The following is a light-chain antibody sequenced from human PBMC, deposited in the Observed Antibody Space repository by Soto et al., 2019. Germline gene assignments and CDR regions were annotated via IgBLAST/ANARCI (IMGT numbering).Light chain of an antibody. J-gene: IGKJ1*01. Sequence: EIVMTQTPLSSPVTLGQAASISCRSSRSLVHKDGNTYLSWSHQRPGQPPRLLIYKVSDRFFGVADRFSCSGAGTDFTRTISRVEAEDVGLYYCMQATQSPLTFGQGTKVEIK. CDR2: KVS. V-gene: IGKV2-24*01. CDR3: MQATQSPLT. CDR1: RSLVHKDGNTY.